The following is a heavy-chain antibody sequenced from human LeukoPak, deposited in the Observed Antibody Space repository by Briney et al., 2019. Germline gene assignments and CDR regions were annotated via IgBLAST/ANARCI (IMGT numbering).Heavy chain of an antibody. Sequence: PGGSLRLSCAASGFTFSSYGMHWVRQAPGKGLEWVAVISYDGSNKYYADSVKGRFTISRDNSKNTLYLQMNSLRAEDTAVYYCAKAGITFGGVIVAVDFDYWGQGTLVTVSS. V-gene: IGHV3-30*18. CDR1: GFTFSSYG. J-gene: IGHJ4*02. D-gene: IGHD3-16*02. CDR3: AKAGITFGGVIVAVDFDY. CDR2: ISYDGSNK.